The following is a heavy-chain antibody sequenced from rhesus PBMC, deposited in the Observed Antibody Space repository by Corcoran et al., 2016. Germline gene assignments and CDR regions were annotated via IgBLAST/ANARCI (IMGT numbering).Heavy chain of an antibody. D-gene: IGHD4-23*01. J-gene: IGHJ4*01. V-gene: IGHV4S7*01. CDR3: ARPKAEYSIAHYFDY. CDR2: IFGSIGST. CDR1: GGSISGGYG. Sequence: QVQLQESGPGLVKPSETLSLTCAVSGGSISGGYGWSGIRQPPGKGLEWIGHIFGSIGSTYYNPSLKSRVTISRDPSKNQCSLKLSSVTAADTAVYYCARPKAEYSIAHYFDYWGQGVPVTVSS.